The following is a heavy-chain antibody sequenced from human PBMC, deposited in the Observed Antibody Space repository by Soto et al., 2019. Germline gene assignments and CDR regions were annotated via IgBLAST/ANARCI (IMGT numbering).Heavy chain of an antibody. CDR2: IYYSGST. V-gene: IGHV4-59*01. CDR1: GGSISSYY. D-gene: IGHD1-26*01. Sequence: QVQLQESGPGLVKPSETLSLTCTVSGGSISSYYWSWIRQPPGKGLEWIGYIYYSGSTNYNPSLKSRVTISVDTAKNQFSLKLSSVTAADTAVYYCERGGGSSGWFDPWGQGTLVTVSS. J-gene: IGHJ5*02. CDR3: ERGGGSSGWFDP.